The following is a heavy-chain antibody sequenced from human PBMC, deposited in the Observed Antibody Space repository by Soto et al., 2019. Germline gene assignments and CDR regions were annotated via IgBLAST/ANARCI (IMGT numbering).Heavy chain of an antibody. CDR2: IWYDGSNK. J-gene: IGHJ6*02. Sequence: QVQLVESGGGVVQPGRSLRLSCAAYGFTFSSYGMHWVRQAPGKGLEWVAVIWYDGSNKYYADSVKGRFTISRDNSKNTLYLQMNSLRAEDTAVYYCARDFDYGDYYGMDVWGQGTTVTVSS. V-gene: IGHV3-33*01. CDR3: ARDFDYGDYYGMDV. D-gene: IGHD4-17*01. CDR1: GFTFSSYG.